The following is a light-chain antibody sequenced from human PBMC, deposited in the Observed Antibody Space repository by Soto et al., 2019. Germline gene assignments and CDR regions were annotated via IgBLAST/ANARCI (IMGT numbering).Light chain of an antibody. CDR1: NIGTKS. J-gene: IGLJ1*01. CDR2: YDS. V-gene: IGLV3-21*04. CDR3: QVWDSSSDSYV. Sequence: SYELTQPPSVSVAPGKTARITCEGNNIGTKSVHWCQQKPGQAPVLVIYYDSDRPSGIPERFSGSNSGNTATLTISRVEAGDEADYYCQVWDSSSDSYVFGTGTKLTVL.